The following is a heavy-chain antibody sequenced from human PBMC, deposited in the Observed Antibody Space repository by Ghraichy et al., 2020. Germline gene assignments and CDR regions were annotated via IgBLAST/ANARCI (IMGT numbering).Heavy chain of an antibody. J-gene: IGHJ4*02. V-gene: IGHV1-18*01. D-gene: IGHD3-22*01. Sequence: ASVKVSCKASGYTFTSYGISWVRQAPGQGLEWMGWISAYNGNTNYAQKLQGRVTMTTDTSTSTAYMELRSLRSDDTAVYYCARYEYYDSSGYPLAVDYWGQGTLVTVSS. CDR2: ISAYNGNT. CDR1: GYTFTSYG. CDR3: ARYEYYDSSGYPLAVDY.